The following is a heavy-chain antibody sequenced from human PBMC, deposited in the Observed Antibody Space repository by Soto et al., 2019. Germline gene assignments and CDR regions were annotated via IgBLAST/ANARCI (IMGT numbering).Heavy chain of an antibody. CDR3: AKARGSGSYQSSDY. D-gene: IGHD3-10*01. Sequence: PGGSLRLSCAASGFTFSIYSMIWVRQAPGKGLEWVSALSGSGGNTYYADSVKGRFTISRDNSKNTLYLQMNSLRAEDTAIYYCAKARGSGSYQSSDYWGQGT. J-gene: IGHJ4*02. CDR2: LSGSGGNT. V-gene: IGHV3-23*01. CDR1: GFTFSIYS.